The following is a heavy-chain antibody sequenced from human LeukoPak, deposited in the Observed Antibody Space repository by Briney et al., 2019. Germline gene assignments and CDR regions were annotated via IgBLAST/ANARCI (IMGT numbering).Heavy chain of an antibody. J-gene: IGHJ4*02. CDR1: GFTFSSYS. D-gene: IGHD3-16*02. V-gene: IGHV3-21*01. Sequence: GGSLRLSCEASGFTFSSYSLNWVRQAPGKGLEWVPSISSSSTYIYYADSVRGRFTISRDNAKNSLYLQMNSLRAEDTAVYYCARVKVSENYDYVWGSYRYIDYWGQGTLVTVSS. CDR2: ISSSSTYI. CDR3: ARVKVSENYDYVWGSYRYIDY.